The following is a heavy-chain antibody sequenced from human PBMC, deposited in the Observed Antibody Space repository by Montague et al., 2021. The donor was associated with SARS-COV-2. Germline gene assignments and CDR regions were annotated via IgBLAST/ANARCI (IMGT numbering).Heavy chain of an antibody. D-gene: IGHD6-19*01. V-gene: IGHV2-70*01. Sequence: PALVKPTQTLTLICTFSGFSLRTSGMCVSWIRQPPGKALEWLALIDWDDDKYYSTSLETRLNISKDTSKNQVVLTTTNMDPVDTATYYCARVRTEQWLALSFDYWGQGALVTVSS. J-gene: IGHJ4*02. CDR3: ARVRTEQWLALSFDY. CDR2: IDWDDDK. CDR1: GFSLRTSGMC.